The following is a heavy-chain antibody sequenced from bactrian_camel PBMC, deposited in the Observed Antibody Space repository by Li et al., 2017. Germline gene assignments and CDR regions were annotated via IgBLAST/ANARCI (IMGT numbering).Heavy chain of an antibody. V-gene: IGHV3S1*01. D-gene: IGHD6*01. CDR1: GDTIGRYC. J-gene: IGHJ4*01. CDR3: AVLGSSAWRW. CDR2: IYTGSVTI. Sequence: HVQLVESGGGSVQVGGSLRLSCVASGDTIGRYCMGWFRQAPGKEREGVAVIYTGSVTIHYSDSVRGRFAISRDNAKNSLYLQMNNLKSEDTAAYYCAVLGSSAWRWWGQGTQVTVS.